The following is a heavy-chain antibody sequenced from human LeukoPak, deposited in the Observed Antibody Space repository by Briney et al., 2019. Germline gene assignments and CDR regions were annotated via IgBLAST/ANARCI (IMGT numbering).Heavy chain of an antibody. Sequence: GGSLRLSCAASGFTFSSYSMNWVRQAPGKGLEWVSSISSSSSYIYYADSVKGRFTISRDNAKNSLYLQMNSLRAEDTAVYYCAREAVVRDSSGYLYYYGMDVWGQGTTVTVSS. CDR3: AREAVVRDSSGYLYYYGMDV. CDR2: ISSSSSYI. J-gene: IGHJ6*02. V-gene: IGHV3-21*01. CDR1: GFTFSSYS. D-gene: IGHD3-22*01.